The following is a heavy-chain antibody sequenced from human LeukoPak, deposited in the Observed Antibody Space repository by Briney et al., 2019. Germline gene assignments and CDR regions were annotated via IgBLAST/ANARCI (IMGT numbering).Heavy chain of an antibody. CDR2: FDPENDER. D-gene: IGHD4-11*01. CDR1: GHTLSELT. V-gene: IGHV1-24*01. Sequence: ASVKVSCKVSGHTLSELTMHWVRQAPGKGLEWMGGFDPENDERIYARKFRGRLTMTEDTSTDTAYMELSSLRSEDTAVYFCATEMTSVVPDYRGQGTLVTVSS. J-gene: IGHJ4*02. CDR3: ATEMTSVVPDY.